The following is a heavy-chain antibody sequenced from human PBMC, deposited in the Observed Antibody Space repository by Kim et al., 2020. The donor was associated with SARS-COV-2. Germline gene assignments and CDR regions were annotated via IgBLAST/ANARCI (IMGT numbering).Heavy chain of an antibody. V-gene: IGHV4-34*01. J-gene: IGHJ6*02. CDR3: ARGRYSSSWYGLRSYGMDV. D-gene: IGHD6-13*01. CDR1: GGSFSGYY. Sequence: SETLSLTCAVYGGSFSGYYWSWIRQPPGKGLEWIGEINHSGSTNYNPSLKSRVTISVDTSKNQFSLKLSSVTAADTAVYYCARGRYSSSWYGLRSYGMDVWGQGTTVTVSS. CDR2: INHSGST.